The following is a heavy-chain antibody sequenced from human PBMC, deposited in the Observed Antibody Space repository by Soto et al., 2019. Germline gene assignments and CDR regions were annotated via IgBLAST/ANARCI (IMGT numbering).Heavy chain of an antibody. Sequence: PVGSLRLSCAASRFTFSSYAMTWVRQAPGKGLEWVSSITSDGVNTYYADSMEGRFTISRDNSKNTVYLQINSLRAEDTAVYYCSKSGDGYWGQGTLVTVSS. CDR3: SKSGDGY. CDR2: ITSDGVNT. V-gene: IGHV3-23*01. CDR1: RFTFSSYA. J-gene: IGHJ4*02. D-gene: IGHD3-10*01.